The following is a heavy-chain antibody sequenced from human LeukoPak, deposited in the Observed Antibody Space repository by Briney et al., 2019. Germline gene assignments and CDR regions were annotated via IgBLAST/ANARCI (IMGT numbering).Heavy chain of an antibody. CDR1: GFTFSSYW. Sequence: TGGSLRLSCAASGFTFSSYWMSWVRQAPGKGLEWVANIKQDGSEKYYVDSVKGRFTISRDNAKNSLYLQMNSLRAEDTAVYYCARDRGSSSGRTALGYWGQGTLVTVSS. V-gene: IGHV3-7*01. CDR2: IKQDGSEK. D-gene: IGHD6-6*01. J-gene: IGHJ4*02. CDR3: ARDRGSSSGRTALGY.